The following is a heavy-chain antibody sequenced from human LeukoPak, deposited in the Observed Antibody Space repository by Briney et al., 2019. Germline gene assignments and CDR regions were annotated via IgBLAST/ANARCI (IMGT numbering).Heavy chain of an antibody. CDR1: GFTVISNY. D-gene: IGHD3-10*01. J-gene: IGHJ4*02. V-gene: IGHV3-53*01. CDR2: IYSGGTT. Sequence: GGSLRLSCAASGFTVISNYMTWLRQAPGKGLEGVSIIYSGGTTYYADSVKGRFTISRDNSKNTLYLQMNSLRGEDTAVYYCARLYYYVSGTYSRYFDYWGQGTLVTVSS. CDR3: ARLYYYVSGTYSRYFDY.